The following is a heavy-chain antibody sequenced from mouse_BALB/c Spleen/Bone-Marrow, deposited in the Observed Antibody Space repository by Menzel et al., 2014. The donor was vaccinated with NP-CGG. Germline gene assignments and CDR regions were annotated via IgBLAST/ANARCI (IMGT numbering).Heavy chain of an antibody. CDR3: ARSGRYDAFAY. CDR1: GYTFTSYV. J-gene: IGHJ3*01. D-gene: IGHD2-14*01. CDR2: INPYNDGT. Sequence: EVQLQQSGPELVKPGASVKMSCKASGYTFTSYVMHWVKQKPGQGLEWIGYINPYNDGTKYNEKFKGKATLTSDKSSSTAYMELSSLTSEDSSFYYCARSGRYDAFAYWGQGTLVTVS. V-gene: IGHV1-14*01.